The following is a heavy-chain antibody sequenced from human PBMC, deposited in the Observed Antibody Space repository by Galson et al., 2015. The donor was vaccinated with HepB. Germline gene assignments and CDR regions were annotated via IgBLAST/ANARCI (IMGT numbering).Heavy chain of an antibody. D-gene: IGHD3-16*01. Sequence: SLRLSCAASGFTFSGSTIYWVRQASGKGLEWVGRIRSKASNYGTAYAASVKGRFTISRDDSKNTVYLQMNSLETEDTAEYYCTKAPPGGCHFDYWGQGSLVTVSS. CDR2: IRSKASNYGT. J-gene: IGHJ4*02. V-gene: IGHV3-73*01. CDR1: GFTFSGST. CDR3: TKAPPGGCHFDY.